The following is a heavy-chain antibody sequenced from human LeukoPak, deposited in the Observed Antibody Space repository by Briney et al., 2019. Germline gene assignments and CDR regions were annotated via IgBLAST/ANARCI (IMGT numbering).Heavy chain of an antibody. CDR3: ARDWYYDYVWGSYRPPGY. D-gene: IGHD3-16*02. CDR1: GFTFSSYS. Sequence: GGSLRLSCAASGFTFSSYSMNWVRQAPGKGLEWVSYISSSSTIYYADSVKGRFTISRDNAKNSLYLQMNSLRAEDTAVYYCARDWYYDYVWGSYRPPGYWGQGTLVTVSS. V-gene: IGHV3-48*04. J-gene: IGHJ4*02. CDR2: ISSSSTI.